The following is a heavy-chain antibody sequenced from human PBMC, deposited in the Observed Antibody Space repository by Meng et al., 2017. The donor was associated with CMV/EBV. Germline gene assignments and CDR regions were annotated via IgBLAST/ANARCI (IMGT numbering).Heavy chain of an antibody. V-gene: IGHV2-5*01. CDR1: GFSLTTSGLS. D-gene: IGHD4-11*01. Sequence: SGPTLVKPTQTLTLTCTFSGFSLTTSGLSVGWIRQPPGKALEWLALIYLHDDKRYSPSLKSRLTITKDTSKNQVVLTVTNMDPVDTATYYCAHTWSSNYFDPWGQGTLVTVSS. CDR2: IYLHDDK. J-gene: IGHJ5*02. CDR3: AHTWSSNYFDP.